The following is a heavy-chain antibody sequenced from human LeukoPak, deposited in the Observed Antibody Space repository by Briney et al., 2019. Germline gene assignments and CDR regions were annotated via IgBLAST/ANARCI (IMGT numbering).Heavy chain of an antibody. CDR3: ARDRDISGYYLDACDI. CDR2: IYYSEST. Sequence: SQTLSLTCLVSGCSLSSGSYYWNWLRQHPGKGLEWIGNIYYSESTYYNSCLKSRVTISLDTSKNQFSLNLSSVTAADTAVYYCARDRDISGYYLDACDIWGRGTMDSVST. CDR1: GCSLSSGSYY. V-gene: IGHV4-31*03. J-gene: IGHJ3*02. D-gene: IGHD3-22*01.